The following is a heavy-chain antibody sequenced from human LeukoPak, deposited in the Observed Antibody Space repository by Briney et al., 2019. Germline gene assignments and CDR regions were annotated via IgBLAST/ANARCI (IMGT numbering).Heavy chain of an antibody. CDR3: ARSHGSGSYYGNWFDP. D-gene: IGHD3-10*01. V-gene: IGHV5-51*01. J-gene: IGHJ5*02. CDR1: GYSFTSYW. CDR2: IYPGDSDT. Sequence: GESLQISCKGSGYSFTSYWIGWVRQMPGKGLEWMGIIYPGDSDTRYSPSFQGQVTISADKSISTAYLQWSSLKASDTAMYYCARSHGSGSYYGNWFDPWGQGTLVTVSS.